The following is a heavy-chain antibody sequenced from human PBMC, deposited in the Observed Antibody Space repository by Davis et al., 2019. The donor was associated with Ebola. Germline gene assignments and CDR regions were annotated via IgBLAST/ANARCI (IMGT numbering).Heavy chain of an antibody. CDR2: ISAFKGKT. CDR1: GYTFNSYG. D-gene: IGHD3-9*01. Sequence: ASVKVSCKASGYTFNSYGINWVRQAPGQGLEWMGWISAFKGKTHYAQKFQGRITMTTDTSTSTAYMELKSLRSDDTAVYYCARSTYDILIDFDFWGQGTLVTVSS. CDR3: ARSTYDILIDFDF. J-gene: IGHJ4*02. V-gene: IGHV1-18*01.